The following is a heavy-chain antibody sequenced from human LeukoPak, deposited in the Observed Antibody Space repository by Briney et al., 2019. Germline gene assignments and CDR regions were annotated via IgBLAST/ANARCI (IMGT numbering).Heavy chain of an antibody. CDR2: IYTSGST. V-gene: IGHV4-4*07. CDR1: GGSISSYY. J-gene: IGHJ5*02. Sequence: SETLSLTCTVSGGSISSYYWSWIRQPAGKGLEWIGSIYTSGSTDYYPSLMNRVTMTVDTYTNHSALKLSSVSAADTAVYYCARRRNYYGSGGYSYDWFDPWGQGTLVTVSS. D-gene: IGHD3-10*01. CDR3: ARRRNYYGSGGYSYDWFDP.